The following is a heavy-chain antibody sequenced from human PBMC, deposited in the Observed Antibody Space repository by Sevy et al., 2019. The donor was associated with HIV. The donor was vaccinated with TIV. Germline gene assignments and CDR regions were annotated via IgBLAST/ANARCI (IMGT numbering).Heavy chain of an antibody. D-gene: IGHD3-10*01. CDR2: IYYSGST. CDR1: GGSISSGTYY. J-gene: IGHJ4*02. Sequence: SETLSLTCTVSGGSISSGTYYWSWIRQFPGKGLEWIGYIYYSGSTYYNPSLKSRVTISVDTSKNQFSLKVSSVTAVDTAVYYCARESYGSGSYYFDYWGQGTLVTVSS. V-gene: IGHV4-31*03. CDR3: ARESYGSGSYYFDY.